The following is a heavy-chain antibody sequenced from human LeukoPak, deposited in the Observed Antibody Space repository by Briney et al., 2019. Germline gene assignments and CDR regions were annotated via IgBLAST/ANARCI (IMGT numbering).Heavy chain of an antibody. Sequence: PGGSLRLSCAASGFTFSSYWMHWVRQAPGKGLVWVSRINSDGSSTSYADSVKGRFTISRDNAKNTLYLQMNSLRAEDTAVYYCAREGLLLWFGESYRHFDYWGQGTLVTVSS. CDR3: AREGLLLWFGESYRHFDY. D-gene: IGHD3-10*01. J-gene: IGHJ4*02. CDR1: GFTFSSYW. V-gene: IGHV3-74*01. CDR2: INSDGSST.